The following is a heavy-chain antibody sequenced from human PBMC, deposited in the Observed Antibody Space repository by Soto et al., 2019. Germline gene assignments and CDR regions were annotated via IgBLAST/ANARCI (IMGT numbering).Heavy chain of an antibody. J-gene: IGHJ5*02. CDR2: ISYDGSNK. CDR3: ATSIAARSRWFDP. D-gene: IGHD6-6*01. Sequence: QVQLVESGGGVVQPGRSQRLSCAASGFTFSSYAMHWVRQAPGKGLEWVAVISYDGSNKYYADSVKGRFTISRDNSKNTLYLQMNSLRAEDTAVYYCATSIAARSRWFDPWGQGTLVTVSS. V-gene: IGHV3-30-3*01. CDR1: GFTFSSYA.